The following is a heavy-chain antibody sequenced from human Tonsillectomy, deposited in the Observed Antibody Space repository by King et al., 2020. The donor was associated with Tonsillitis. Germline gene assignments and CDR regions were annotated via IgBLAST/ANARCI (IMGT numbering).Heavy chain of an antibody. Sequence: QLVQSGGGLVQPGRSLRLSCAASGFTFDDYAMHWVRQAPGKGLEWVSGISWNSGSIGYADAVKGRFTISRDNAKKSLYLQMNSLRAEDTALYYCAKHRAADRTRTAFDSWGQGTMVTVSS. CDR3: AKHRAADRTRTAFDS. D-gene: IGHD6-13*01. V-gene: IGHV3-9*01. CDR1: GFTFDDYA. CDR2: ISWNSGSI. J-gene: IGHJ3*02.